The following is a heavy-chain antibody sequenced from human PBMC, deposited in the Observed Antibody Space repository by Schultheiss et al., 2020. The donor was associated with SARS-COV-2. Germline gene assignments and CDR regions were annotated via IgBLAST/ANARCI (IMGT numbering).Heavy chain of an antibody. CDR2: IRSSGRDI. Sequence: GGSLRLSCTASGFTFTNAWMSWVRQAPGKGLEFVASIRSSGRDIYYADSMQGRFTVSRDNANNSLYLQMHSLRAEDTAVYYCAKRGVRFSGMDVWGQGTTVTVSS. D-gene: IGHD3-16*01. CDR3: AKRGVRFSGMDV. CDR1: GFTFTNAW. J-gene: IGHJ6*02. V-gene: IGHV3-21*04.